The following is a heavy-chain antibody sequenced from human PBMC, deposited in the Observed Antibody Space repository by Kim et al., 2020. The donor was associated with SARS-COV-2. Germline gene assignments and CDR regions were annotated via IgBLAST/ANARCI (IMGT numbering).Heavy chain of an antibody. D-gene: IGHD2-8*02. V-gene: IGHV3-11*01. CDR3: ARARGDIVQVVYAIAFFDY. Sequence: GGSLRLSCAASGFTFSDYYMSWIRQAPGKGLEWVSYISSSGSTIYYADSVKGRFTISRDNAKNSLYLQMNSLRAEDTAVYYCARARGDIVQVVYAIAFFDYWGQGPLVTVSS. CDR2: ISSSGSTI. CDR1: GFTFSDYY. J-gene: IGHJ4*02.